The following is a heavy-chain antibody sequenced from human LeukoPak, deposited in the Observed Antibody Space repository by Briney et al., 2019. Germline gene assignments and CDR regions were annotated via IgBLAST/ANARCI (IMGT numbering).Heavy chain of an antibody. J-gene: IGHJ4*02. CDR3: ATHPGTTGTWAFDY. D-gene: IGHD1-1*01. Sequence: ASVKVSCKASGYTFTGYYMHWVRQAPGQGLEWMGWINPNSGGTNYAQKFQGRVTMTRDTSISTAYMELSRLRPDDTAVYYCATHPGTTGTWAFDYWGQGTLVTVSS. CDR1: GYTFTGYY. V-gene: IGHV1-2*02. CDR2: INPNSGGT.